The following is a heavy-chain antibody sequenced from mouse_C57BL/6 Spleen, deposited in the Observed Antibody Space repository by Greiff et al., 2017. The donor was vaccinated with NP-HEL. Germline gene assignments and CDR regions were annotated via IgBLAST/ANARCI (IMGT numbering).Heavy chain of an antibody. CDR2: ISYDGSN. J-gene: IGHJ3*01. CDR3: AGDGYFAY. V-gene: IGHV3-6*01. D-gene: IGHD2-2*01. CDR1: GYSITSGYY. Sequence: EVQLQQSGPGLVKPSQSLSLTCSVTGYSITSGYYWNWIRQFPGNKLEWMGYISYDGSNNYNPSLKNRISITRDTSKNQFFLKLNSVTTEDTATYYCAGDGYFAYWGQGTLVTVSA.